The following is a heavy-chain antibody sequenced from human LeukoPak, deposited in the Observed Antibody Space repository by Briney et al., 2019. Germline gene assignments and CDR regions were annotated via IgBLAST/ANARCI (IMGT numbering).Heavy chain of an antibody. J-gene: IGHJ6*02. CDR3: GRAPGRGYYYYGMDV. CDR2: ISGSGGST. V-gene: IGHV3-23*01. Sequence: GGSLRLSCAASGFTFSSYAMSWVRQAPGKGLEWVSAISGSGGSTYYADSVKGRFTISRDNSKNTLYLQMNSLRAEDTAVYYCGRAPGRGYYYYGMDVWGQGTTVTVSS. D-gene: IGHD1-26*01. CDR1: GFTFSSYA.